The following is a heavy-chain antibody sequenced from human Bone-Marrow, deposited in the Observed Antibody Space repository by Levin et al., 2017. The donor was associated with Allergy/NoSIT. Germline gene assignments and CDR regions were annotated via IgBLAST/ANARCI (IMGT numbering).Heavy chain of an antibody. CDR1: GYSISSGYY. CDR3: ARDLEAAAGTTPPYYGMDV. CDR2: IYHSGST. Sequence: PSETLSLTCTVSGYSISSGYYWGWIRQPPGKGLEWIGSIYHSGSTYYNPSLKSRVTISVDTSKNQFSLKLSSVTAADTAVYYCARDLEAAAGTTPPYYGMDVWGQGTTVTVSS. J-gene: IGHJ6*02. V-gene: IGHV4-38-2*02. D-gene: IGHD6-13*01.